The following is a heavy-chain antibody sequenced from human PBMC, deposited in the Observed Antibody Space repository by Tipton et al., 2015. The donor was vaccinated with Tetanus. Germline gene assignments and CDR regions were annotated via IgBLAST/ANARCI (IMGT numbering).Heavy chain of an antibody. CDR2: VSASGNT. J-gene: IGHJ4*02. V-gene: IGHV3-23*01. CDR3: AKLKSRGDSSAIEH. CDR1: GFLISSYA. Sequence: GSLRLSCAGSGFLISSYAMNWVRQVPGEGLEWVSGVSASGNTNYADSVDGRFTISRENAKNTMYLQMNRLRAEDTATYYCAKLKSRGDSSAIEHWGQGTLVTVSS. D-gene: IGHD2-21*02.